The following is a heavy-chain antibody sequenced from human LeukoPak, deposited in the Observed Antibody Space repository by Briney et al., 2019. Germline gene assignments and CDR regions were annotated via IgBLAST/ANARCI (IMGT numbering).Heavy chain of an antibody. CDR1: GGTFSSYA. CDR3: ARDTLLGYCSGGSCYSEDY. D-gene: IGHD2-15*01. J-gene: IGHJ4*02. CDR2: ISAYNGNT. Sequence: ASVKVSCKASGGTFSSYAISWVRQAPGQGLGWMGWISAYNGNTNYAQKLQGRVTMTTDTSTSTAYMELRSLRSDDTAVYYCARDTLLGYCSGGSCYSEDYWGQGTLVTVSS. V-gene: IGHV1-18*01.